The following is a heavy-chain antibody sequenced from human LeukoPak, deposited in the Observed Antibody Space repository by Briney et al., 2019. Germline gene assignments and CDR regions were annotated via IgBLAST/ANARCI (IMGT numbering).Heavy chain of an antibody. Sequence: GGSLRLSCAASGLTVSSNYMSWVRQAPGKGLEWVSLIYRGGSTYYADSVKGRFTISRDNSKNTLYLQMNSLRPEDTAVYYCARGQAWSWGAEAFDIWGQGTTVTVSS. CDR2: IYRGGST. J-gene: IGHJ3*02. V-gene: IGHV3-53*01. D-gene: IGHD7-27*01. CDR1: GLTVSSNY. CDR3: ARGQAWSWGAEAFDI.